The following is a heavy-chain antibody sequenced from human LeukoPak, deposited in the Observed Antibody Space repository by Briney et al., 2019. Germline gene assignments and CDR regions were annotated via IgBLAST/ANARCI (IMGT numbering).Heavy chain of an antibody. CDR2: IYYSGST. CDR3: ARHAESGYDRFDL. J-gene: IGHJ5*02. V-gene: IGHV4-59*08. CDR1: GGSISSYY. Sequence: SETLSLTCTVSGGSISSYYWSWIRQPPGKGLEWFGYIYYSGSTNYKSPLKSRVTMSGDTSKNQFSLELRSVTAADTAVYYCARHAESGYDRFDLWGQGTLVTVSS. D-gene: IGHD5-12*01.